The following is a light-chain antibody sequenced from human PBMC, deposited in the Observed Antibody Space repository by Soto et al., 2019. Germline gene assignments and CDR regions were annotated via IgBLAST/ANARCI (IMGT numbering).Light chain of an antibody. V-gene: IGLV1-51*01. J-gene: IGLJ1*01. Sequence: QSLLTQPPSGSAAPGQKVTISCSGGGSNIGGNSVSWYQQLPGTAPKLLIYDDNKRPSGIPDRFSGSKSGTSATLGITGFQTGDEADYYCGSWDSSLSAYVFGTGTKVTVL. CDR2: DDN. CDR1: GSNIGGNS. CDR3: GSWDSSLSAYV.